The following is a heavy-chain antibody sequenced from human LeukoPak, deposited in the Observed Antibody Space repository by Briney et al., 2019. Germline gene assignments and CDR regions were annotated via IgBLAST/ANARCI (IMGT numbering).Heavy chain of an antibody. CDR2: IYSGGST. Sequence: GGSLRLSCAASGFTVSSNYMSWVRQAPGKGLEWVSVIYSGGSTYYADSVKGRFTISRDNAKNSLYLQMNSLRAEDTAVYYCARDGQSGSYREDDYWGQGTLVTVSS. D-gene: IGHD1-26*01. V-gene: IGHV3-53*01. CDR1: GFTVSSNY. CDR3: ARDGQSGSYREDDY. J-gene: IGHJ4*02.